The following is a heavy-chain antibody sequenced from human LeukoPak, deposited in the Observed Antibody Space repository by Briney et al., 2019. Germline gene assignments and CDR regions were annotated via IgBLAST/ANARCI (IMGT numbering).Heavy chain of an antibody. CDR3: ARPVVAATTPDTFDI. Sequence: PGGSLRLSCAASGFTFSSYSMNWVRQAPGKGLEWVSSISRSSTSKYYADSVKGRFTISRDNAKNSLYLQMNSLRAEDTAVYYCARPVVAATTPDTFDIWGQGTMVTVSS. D-gene: IGHD2-15*01. V-gene: IGHV3-21*01. CDR1: GFTFSSYS. CDR2: ISRSSTSK. J-gene: IGHJ3*02.